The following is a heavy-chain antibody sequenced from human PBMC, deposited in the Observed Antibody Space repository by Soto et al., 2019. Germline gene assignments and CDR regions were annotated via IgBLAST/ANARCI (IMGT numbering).Heavy chain of an antibody. CDR2: IYYSGST. CDR1: GGSISSSSYY. J-gene: IGHJ4*02. V-gene: IGHV4-39*01. D-gene: IGHD6-19*01. Sequence: PSETLSLTCTVSGGSISSSSYYWGWIRQPPGKGLEWIGSIYYSGSTYYNPSLKSRVTISVDTSKNQFSLKLSSVTAADTAVYYCARHEESIAVAGTEGPDYWGQGTLVTVSS. CDR3: ARHEESIAVAGTEGPDY.